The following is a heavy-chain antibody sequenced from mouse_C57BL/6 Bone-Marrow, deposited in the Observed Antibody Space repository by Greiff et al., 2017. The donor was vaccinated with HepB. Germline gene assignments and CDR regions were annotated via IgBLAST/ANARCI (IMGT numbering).Heavy chain of an antibody. Sequence: VQLQQPGAELVKPGASVKLSCKASGYTFTSYWMHWVKQRPGQGLEWIGMIHPNSGSTNYNEKFKSKATLTVDKSSSTAYMQLSSLTSEDSAVYYCARARDFTTVVATDYWGQGTTVTVSS. J-gene: IGHJ2*01. CDR3: ARARDFTTVVATDY. D-gene: IGHD1-1*01. V-gene: IGHV1-64*01. CDR1: GYTFTSYW. CDR2: IHPNSGST.